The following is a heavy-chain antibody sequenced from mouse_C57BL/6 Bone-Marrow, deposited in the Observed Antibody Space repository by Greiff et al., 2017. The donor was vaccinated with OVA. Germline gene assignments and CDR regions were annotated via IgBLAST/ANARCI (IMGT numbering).Heavy chain of an antibody. CDR1: GYTFTSYW. CDR2: IDPSDSYT. J-gene: IGHJ2*01. Sequence: QVQLQQPGAELVRPGTSVKLSCKASGYTFTSYWMHWVKQRPGQGLEWIGVIDPSDSYTNYNQKFKGKATLSVDTSSSTAYMKLSSLTSEDSAVYYCARLLRFYYWGQGTTLTVSS. V-gene: IGHV1-59*01. CDR3: ARLLRFYY. D-gene: IGHD1-1*01.